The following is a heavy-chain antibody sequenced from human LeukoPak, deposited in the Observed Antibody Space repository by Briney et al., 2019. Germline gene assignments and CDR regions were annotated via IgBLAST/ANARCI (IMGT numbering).Heavy chain of an antibody. CDR3: ARGDQLLLYYYYMDV. CDR1: GYTFTSYD. J-gene: IGHJ6*03. CDR2: MNPNSGNT. Sequence: RASVKVSCKASGYTFTSYDINWVRQATGQGLEWMRWMNPNSGNTGYAQKFQGRVTMTRNTSISTAYMELSSLRSEDTAVYYYARGDQLLLYYYYMDVWGKGTTVTVSS. D-gene: IGHD2-2*01. V-gene: IGHV1-8*01.